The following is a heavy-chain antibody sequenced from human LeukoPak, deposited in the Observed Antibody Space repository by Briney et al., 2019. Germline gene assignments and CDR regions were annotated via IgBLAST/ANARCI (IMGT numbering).Heavy chain of an antibody. D-gene: IGHD3-22*01. J-gene: IGHJ5*02. V-gene: IGHV3-7*01. CDR3: ARTPNYYDSSGYYLTGFDH. CDR2: IKQDGSEK. CDR1: GFTFSSNW. Sequence: GGSLRLSCAASGFTFSSNWMSWVRQAPGKGLEWVANIKQDGSEKYYVDSVKGRFTISRDNAKNSLYLQMNSLRAEDTAVYYCARTPNYYDSSGYYLTGFDHWGQGTLVTVSS.